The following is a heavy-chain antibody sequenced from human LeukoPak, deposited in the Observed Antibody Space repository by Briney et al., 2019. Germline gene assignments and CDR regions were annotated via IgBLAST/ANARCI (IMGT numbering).Heavy chain of an antibody. CDR1: GGSISSGSYY. V-gene: IGHV4-61*02. CDR2: IYTSGST. CDR3: ARESDI. Sequence: SQTLSLTCTVSGGSISSGSYYWSWIRQPAGKGLEWIGRIYTSGSTNYNPSLKSRVTISVDTSKNQFSLKLSSVTAADTAVYYCARESDIWGQGTMVTVSS. J-gene: IGHJ3*02.